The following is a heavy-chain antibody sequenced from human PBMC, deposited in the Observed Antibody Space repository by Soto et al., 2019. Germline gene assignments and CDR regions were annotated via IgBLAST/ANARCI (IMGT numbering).Heavy chain of an antibody. V-gene: IGHV1-18*01. Sequence: ASVKVSCKASGYTFTSYGISWVRQAPGQGLEWMGWISAYNGNTNYAQKLQGRVTTTTDTSTSTAYMELRSLRSDDTAVYYCARDREIVVVPAAAFDIWGQGTMVTVSS. CDR1: GYTFTSYG. D-gene: IGHD2-2*01. J-gene: IGHJ3*02. CDR3: ARDREIVVVPAAAFDI. CDR2: ISAYNGNT.